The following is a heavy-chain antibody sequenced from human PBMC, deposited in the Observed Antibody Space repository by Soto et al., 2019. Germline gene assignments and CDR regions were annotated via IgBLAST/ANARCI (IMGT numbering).Heavy chain of an antibody. D-gene: IGHD3-16*01. CDR3: ARGGGSTKVYY. V-gene: IGHV4-31*01. Sequence: QVQLQESGPGLVKPSQTLSLTCTVSGGSITSSGYYWSWIRQHPGEGLEWIGFTSNSGSTSYNPSHTSLVTISVDTSSNQFPLNLKSVTAADTAVYYCARGGGSTKVYYWGQGTLVTVSP. J-gene: IGHJ4*02. CDR1: GGSITSSGYY. CDR2: TSNSGST.